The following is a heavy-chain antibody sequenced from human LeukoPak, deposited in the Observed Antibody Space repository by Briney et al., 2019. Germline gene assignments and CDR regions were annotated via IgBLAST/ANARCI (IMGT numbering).Heavy chain of an antibody. Sequence: SVKVSCKASGGTFSSYAISWVRQAPGQGLEWMGGIISIFGTANYAQKFQGRVTITADESTSTAYMELSSLRSEDTAVYYCARVTYYYGSGSYSGDLSVFDYWGQGTLVTVSS. CDR2: IISIFGTA. CDR1: GGTFSSYA. V-gene: IGHV1-69*13. CDR3: ARVTYYYGSGSYSGDLSVFDY. J-gene: IGHJ4*02. D-gene: IGHD3-10*01.